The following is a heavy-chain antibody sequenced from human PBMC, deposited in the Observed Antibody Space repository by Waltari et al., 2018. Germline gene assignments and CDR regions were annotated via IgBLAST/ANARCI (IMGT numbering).Heavy chain of an antibody. Sequence: QVQLVESGGGVVQPGRSLRLSCAASGFTFSSYGMHWVRQAPGKGLAWVAVISYYGSNKYYADSVKGRFTISRDNSKNTLYLQMNSLRAEDTAVYYCAKDHSYDSSGYYFFQHWGQGTLVTGSS. CDR2: ISYYGSNK. D-gene: IGHD3-22*01. CDR1: GFTFSSYG. CDR3: AKDHSYDSSGYYFFQH. J-gene: IGHJ1*01. V-gene: IGHV3-30*18.